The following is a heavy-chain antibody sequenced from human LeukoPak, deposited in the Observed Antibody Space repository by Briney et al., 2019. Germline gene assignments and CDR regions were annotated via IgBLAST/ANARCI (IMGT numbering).Heavy chain of an antibody. CDR2: IYYSGST. CDR3: AREYSSGWNNWFDP. J-gene: IGHJ5*02. V-gene: IGHV4-31*03. CDR1: GGSVSSGGYY. Sequence: SETLSLTCTVSGGSVSSGGYYWSWIRQHPGKGLECIGYIYYSGSTYYNPSLKSRVPISVDTSKNQFSLKLSSVTAADTAVYYCAREYSSGWNNWFDPWGQGTLVTVSS. D-gene: IGHD6-19*01.